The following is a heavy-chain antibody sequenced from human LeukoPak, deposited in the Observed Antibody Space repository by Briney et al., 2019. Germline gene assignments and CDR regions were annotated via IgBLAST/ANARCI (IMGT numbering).Heavy chain of an antibody. CDR3: TRGTLKYPGGYSYGLAF. CDR2: INHGGST. Sequence: SETLSLTCAVYGGSFSGYYWSWIRQLPGKGLEWIGEINHGGSTNYNPSLKSRVTISVDTSKNHFSLKLSSVTAADTAVYYCTRGTLKYPGGYSYGLAFWGQGALVTVSS. CDR1: GGSFSGYY. V-gene: IGHV4-34*01. J-gene: IGHJ4*02. D-gene: IGHD5-18*01.